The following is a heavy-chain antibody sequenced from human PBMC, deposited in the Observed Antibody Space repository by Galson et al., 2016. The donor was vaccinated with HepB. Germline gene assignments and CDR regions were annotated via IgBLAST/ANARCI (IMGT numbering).Heavy chain of an antibody. Sequence: SLRLSCAASGFTFSSYGMHWVRQAPGKGREWVAVISYYGSDKYYADSVKGRFTISRDNSKNTLYLQMNSLRAEDTAVYYCAKDRQLWLGRIDYWGQGTLVTVSS. D-gene: IGHD5-18*01. CDR1: GFTFSSYG. CDR2: ISYYGSDK. V-gene: IGHV3-30*18. J-gene: IGHJ4*02. CDR3: AKDRQLWLGRIDY.